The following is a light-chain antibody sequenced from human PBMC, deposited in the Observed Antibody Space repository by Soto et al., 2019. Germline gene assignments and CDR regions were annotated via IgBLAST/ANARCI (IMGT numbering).Light chain of an antibody. CDR3: SSYAGAVV. Sequence: QSALTQPASVSGSPGQSITISCTGTSSDVGSYNLVSWYQHHPGKAPKLMIYEGSNRPSGVSNRFSGSKSGNTASLTISGLQAEDEAEYYCSSYAGAVVFGGGTKLTVL. V-gene: IGLV2-23*01. CDR2: EGS. J-gene: IGLJ2*01. CDR1: SSDVGSYNL.